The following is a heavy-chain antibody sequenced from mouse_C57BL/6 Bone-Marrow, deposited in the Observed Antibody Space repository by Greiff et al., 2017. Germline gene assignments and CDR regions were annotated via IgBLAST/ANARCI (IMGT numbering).Heavy chain of an antibody. Sequence: EVKLMESGPGLVKPSQSLSLTCSVTGYSITSGYYWNWIRQFPGNKLEWMGYISYDGSNNYNPSLKNRISITRDTSKNQFFLKLNSVTTEDTATYYCARGDTTVVAYYFDYWGQGTTLTVSS. D-gene: IGHD1-1*01. CDR2: ISYDGSN. J-gene: IGHJ2*01. V-gene: IGHV3-6*01. CDR3: ARGDTTVVAYYFDY. CDR1: GYSITSGYY.